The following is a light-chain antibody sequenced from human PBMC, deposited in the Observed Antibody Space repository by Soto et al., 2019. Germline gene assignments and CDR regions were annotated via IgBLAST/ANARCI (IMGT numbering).Light chain of an antibody. V-gene: IGKV3-20*01. CDR1: QSVSSSY. J-gene: IGKJ2*02. CDR3: QQYGSSPST. CDR2: GAS. Sequence: EIVLTQSPGTLSLSPGERATLSCRASQSVSSSYLAWYQQKPGQAPSLLIYGASNRATGIPDRFSGSGSGTDCTLTISRLEPEDFAVYYCQQYGSSPSTFGQGTKVEIK.